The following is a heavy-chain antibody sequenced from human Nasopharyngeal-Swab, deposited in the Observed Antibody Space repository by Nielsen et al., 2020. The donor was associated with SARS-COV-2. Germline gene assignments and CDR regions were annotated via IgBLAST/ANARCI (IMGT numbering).Heavy chain of an antibody. V-gene: IGHV3-72*01. J-gene: IGHJ3*02. CDR3: ASELLGFGDDAFDI. CDR2: TRNKANRYTT. Sequence: GGSLRLSCGASGFAFSDHDMDWVRQAPGKGLEGVGRTRNKANRYTTEYAASVKGRFTISRDDSKHSLYLQMNSLKTEDTAVYYCASELLGFGDDAFDIWGQGTMVTVSS. D-gene: IGHD3-10*01. CDR1: GFAFSDHD.